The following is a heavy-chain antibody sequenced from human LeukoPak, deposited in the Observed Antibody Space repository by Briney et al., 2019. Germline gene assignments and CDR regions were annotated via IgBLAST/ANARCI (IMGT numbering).Heavy chain of an antibody. J-gene: IGHJ4*02. CDR3: TRDGEGAGPNNYFDY. D-gene: IGHD1-26*01. CDR2: ISYDGSNK. Sequence: AGGSLRLSCAASGFTFSSYAMHWVRQAPGKGLEWVAVISYDGSNKYYADSVKGRLTISRDNSKNTLYLQMNSLRAEDTAVYYCTRDGEGAGPNNYFDYWGQGTLVTVSS. CDR1: GFTFSSYA. V-gene: IGHV3-30*01.